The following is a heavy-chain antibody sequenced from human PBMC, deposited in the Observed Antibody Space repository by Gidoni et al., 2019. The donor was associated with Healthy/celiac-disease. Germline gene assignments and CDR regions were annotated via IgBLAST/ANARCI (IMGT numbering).Heavy chain of an antibody. CDR3: ARLGVQGFLEWLFPSGGMDV. CDR2: ISAYNGNT. D-gene: IGHD3-3*01. J-gene: IGHJ6*02. V-gene: IGHV1-18*01. Sequence: QVQLVQSGAEVKKPGASVKVSCKASGYTFTSYGISWVRQAPGQGLEWMGWISAYNGNTNYAQKLQGRVTMTTDTSTSIAYMELRSLRSDDTAVYYCARLGVQGFLEWLFPSGGMDVWGQGTTVTVSS. CDR1: GYTFTSYG.